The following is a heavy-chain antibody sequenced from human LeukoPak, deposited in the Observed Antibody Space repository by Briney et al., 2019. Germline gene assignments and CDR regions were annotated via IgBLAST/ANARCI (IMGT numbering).Heavy chain of an antibody. D-gene: IGHD3-9*01. CDR1: GGSISSGGYY. Sequence: SETLSLTCTVSGGSISSGGYYWSWIRQHPGKGLEWIGYIYYSGSTYYNPSLKSRVTISVDTSKNQFSLKLSSVTAADTAVYYCAREPITYDISTGDNLGAFDIWGQGTMATVSS. CDR3: AREPITYDISTGDNLGAFDI. CDR2: IYYSGST. V-gene: IGHV4-31*03. J-gene: IGHJ3*02.